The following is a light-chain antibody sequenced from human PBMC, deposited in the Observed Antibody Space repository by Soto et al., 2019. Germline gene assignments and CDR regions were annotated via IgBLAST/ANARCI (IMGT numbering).Light chain of an antibody. CDR3: QQSSTTPWT. CDR1: QSISSY. J-gene: IGKJ1*01. CDR2: AAS. V-gene: IGKV1-39*01. Sequence: DIQMTQSPSSLSASVGDRVTITCRASQSISSYLNWYQQKPGKAPELLIYAASSLQSGVPSRFRGSGSGTDFTLTISSLQPEDFATYYCQQSSTTPWTFGQGTKVEVK.